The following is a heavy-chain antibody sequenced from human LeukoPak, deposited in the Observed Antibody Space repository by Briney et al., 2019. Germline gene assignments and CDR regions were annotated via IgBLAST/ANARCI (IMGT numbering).Heavy chain of an antibody. CDR2: INKDGSDN. CDR1: EFSISNYW. J-gene: IGHJ4*02. V-gene: IGHV3-7*01. D-gene: IGHD1-14*01. CDR3: ARENREDGALRY. Sequence: PGGSLRLSCAASEFSISNYWMSWVRQAPGKGLEWVANINKDGSDNYSVDSVKGRFTISRDNAKNSLYLQMNSLRAEDTAVYFCARENREDGALRYWGQGTLVTVSS.